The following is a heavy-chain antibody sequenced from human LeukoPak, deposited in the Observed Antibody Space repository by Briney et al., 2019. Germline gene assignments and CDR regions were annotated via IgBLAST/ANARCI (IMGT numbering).Heavy chain of an antibody. CDR1: GFTFSDYY. CDR3: AKLQSGSQLGAFDV. D-gene: IGHD1-26*01. CDR2: ISGSGRNT. V-gene: IGHV3-23*01. J-gene: IGHJ3*01. Sequence: GGSLRLSCAASGFTFSDYYMSWIRQAPGKGPEWLSAISGSGRNTYYADSVKGRFTISRDNFRSTLYLQMKSLRAEDTAVYYCAKLQSGSQLGAFDVWGQGTMVTVSS.